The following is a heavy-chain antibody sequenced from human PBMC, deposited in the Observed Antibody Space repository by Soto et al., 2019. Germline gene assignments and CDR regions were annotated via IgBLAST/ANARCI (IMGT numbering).Heavy chain of an antibody. CDR3: ARHGITIFGVVITAYNWFDP. Sequence: SETLSLTCTVSGGSISSSSYYWGWIRQPPGKGLEWIGSIYYSGSTYYNPSLKSRVTISVDTSKNQFSLKLSSVTAADTAVYYCARHGITIFGVVITAYNWFDPWGQGTMVTV. CDR1: GGSISSSSYY. D-gene: IGHD3-3*01. CDR2: IYYSGST. J-gene: IGHJ5*02. V-gene: IGHV4-39*01.